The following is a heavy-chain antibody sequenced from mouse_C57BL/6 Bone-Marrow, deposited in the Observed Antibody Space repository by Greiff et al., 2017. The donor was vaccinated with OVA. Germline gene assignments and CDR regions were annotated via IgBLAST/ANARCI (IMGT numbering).Heavy chain of an antibody. CDR2: INPGSGGT. CDR1: GYAFTNYL. CDR3: ARGRYYDGTWFAY. Sequence: QVQLQQSGAELVRPGTSVKVSCKASGYAFTNYLIEWVKQRPGQGLEWIGVINPGSGGTNYNEKFKGKATLTADKSSSTAYRQLSSLTSEDSAVYFCARGRYYDGTWFAYWGQGTLVTVSA. J-gene: IGHJ3*01. V-gene: IGHV1-54*01. D-gene: IGHD1-1*01.